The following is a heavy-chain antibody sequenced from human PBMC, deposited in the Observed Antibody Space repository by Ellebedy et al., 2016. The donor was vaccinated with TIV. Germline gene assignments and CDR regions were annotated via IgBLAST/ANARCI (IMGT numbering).Heavy chain of an antibody. J-gene: IGHJ5*02. CDR3: ARVFVFCGGGTCFTNWFDP. V-gene: IGHV4-59*01. Sequence: MPSETLSLTCKVSGASMFSYYWSWIRQSPGKGLEWIGYIYYNGNTNYSPSLKSRVTISVDTSKNQFSLKLTSVTTADTAVYYCARVFVFCGGGTCFTNWFDPWGQGTLVTVSS. D-gene: IGHD2-15*01. CDR1: GASMFSYY. CDR2: IYYNGNT.